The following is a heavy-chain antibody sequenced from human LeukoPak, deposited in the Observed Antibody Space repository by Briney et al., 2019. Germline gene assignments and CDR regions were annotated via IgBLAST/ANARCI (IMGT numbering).Heavy chain of an antibody. CDR2: IYTTGNT. J-gene: IGHJ4*02. Sequence: SETLSLTCTVSGGSISSYYWSWIRQPAGKGLQWIGRIYTTGNTNYNPSLKTRVTMSVGTSKNQFSLKLNSVTAADTAVYYCARERGSGWYDMAFDYWGQGTLVTVSS. CDR3: ARERGSGWYDMAFDY. CDR1: GGSISSYY. V-gene: IGHV4-4*07. D-gene: IGHD6-19*01.